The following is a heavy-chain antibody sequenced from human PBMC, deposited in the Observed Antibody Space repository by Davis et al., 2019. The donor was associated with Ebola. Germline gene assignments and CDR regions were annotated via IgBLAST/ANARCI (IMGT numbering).Heavy chain of an antibody. D-gene: IGHD3-3*01. V-gene: IGHV3-64*01. CDR1: GFTFSSYA. Sequence: GGSLRLSCAASGFTFSSYAMHWVRQAPGKGLEYVSAISSNGGSTYYANSVKGRFTISRDNAKNSLYLQMNSLRAEDAAVYYCASLDTYYDFWSGYQPYYFDYWGQGTLVTVSS. CDR2: ISSNGGST. CDR3: ASLDTYYDFWSGYQPYYFDY. J-gene: IGHJ4*02.